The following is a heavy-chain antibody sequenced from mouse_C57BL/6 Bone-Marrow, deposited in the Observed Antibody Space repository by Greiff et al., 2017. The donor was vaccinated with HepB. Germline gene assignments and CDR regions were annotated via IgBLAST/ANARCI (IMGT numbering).Heavy chain of an antibody. V-gene: IGHV1-50*01. CDR1: GYTFTSYW. Sequence: QVQLQQPGAELVKPGASVKLSCKASGYTFTSYWMQWVKQRPGQGLEWIGEIDPSDSYTNYNQKFKGKATLTVDTSSSTAYMQLSSLTSEDSAVYYCARENYGKAWFAYWGQGTLVTVSA. D-gene: IGHD2-1*01. CDR3: ARENYGKAWFAY. J-gene: IGHJ3*01. CDR2: IDPSDSYT.